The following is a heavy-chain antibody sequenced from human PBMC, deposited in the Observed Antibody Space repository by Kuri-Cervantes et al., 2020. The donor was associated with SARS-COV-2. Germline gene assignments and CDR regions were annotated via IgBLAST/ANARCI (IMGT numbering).Heavy chain of an antibody. V-gene: IGHV4-59*01. D-gene: IGHD5-24*01. Sequence: SETLSLTCTVSGGSISSYYWSWIRQPPGKGLEWIGYIYYSGSTNYNPSLKSRVTISVDTSKNQFSLKLSSVTAADTAVYYCAHVEMATNHGEYYFDYWGQGTLVTVSS. CDR3: AHVEMATNHGEYYFDY. CDR2: IYYSGST. CDR1: GGSISSYY. J-gene: IGHJ4*02.